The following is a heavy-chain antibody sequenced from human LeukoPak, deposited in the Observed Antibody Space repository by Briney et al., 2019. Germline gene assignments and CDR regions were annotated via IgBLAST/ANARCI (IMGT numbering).Heavy chain of an antibody. CDR2: IYYSGST. CDR1: GASVNSGNYY. Sequence: SETLSLTRTVSGASVNSGNYYWAWIRQPPGKGLEWIGSIYYSGSTYYNSSLKSRVTISLDTSKNQFSLKLTSVTAADTAVYYCARFGSRDAFDIWGQGTMVTVSS. V-gene: IGHV4-39*07. D-gene: IGHD2-2*01. CDR3: ARFGSRDAFDI. J-gene: IGHJ3*02.